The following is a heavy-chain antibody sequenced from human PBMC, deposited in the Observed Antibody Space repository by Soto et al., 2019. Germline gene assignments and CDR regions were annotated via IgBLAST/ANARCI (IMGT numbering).Heavy chain of an antibody. CDR1: GFTFSSYS. CDR2: ISSSSSYI. J-gene: IGHJ1*01. D-gene: IGHD3-22*01. Sequence: GGSLRLSCAASGFTFSSYSMNWVRQAPGKGLEWVSSISSSSSYIYYADSVKGRFTISRDNAKNSLYLQMNSLRAEDTAVYYCARGWGPSYYYDSSLVSQYFPHWGQGTLVTVSS. V-gene: IGHV3-21*01. CDR3: ARGWGPSYYYDSSLVSQYFPH.